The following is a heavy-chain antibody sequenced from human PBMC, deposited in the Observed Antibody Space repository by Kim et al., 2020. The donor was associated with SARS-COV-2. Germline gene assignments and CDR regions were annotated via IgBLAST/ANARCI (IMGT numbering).Heavy chain of an antibody. D-gene: IGHD5-12*01. CDR1: GGSISSSSYY. CDR2: IYYSGST. Sequence: SETLSLTCTVSGGSISSSSYYWGWIRQPPGKGLEWIGSIYYSGSTYYNPSLKSRVTISVDTSKNQFSLKLSSVTAADTAVYYCARLSGYDRGGVGYWGQG. J-gene: IGHJ4*02. V-gene: IGHV4-39*01. CDR3: ARLSGYDRGGVGY.